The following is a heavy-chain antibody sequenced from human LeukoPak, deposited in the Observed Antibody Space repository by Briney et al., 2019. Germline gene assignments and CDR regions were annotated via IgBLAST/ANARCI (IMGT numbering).Heavy chain of an antibody. V-gene: IGHV4-39*07. CDR2: INYRGST. CDR1: NASISSNTYY. CDR3: ATYKYDYVWGGQHFDY. Sequence: SETLSLTCTVSNASISSNTYYRAWIRQPPGKGLEYIGSINYRGSTYYNPSLKSRVTLSVDTSKNQFSLKLNSVTAADTAVYYCATYKYDYVWGGQHFDYWGQGTLVAVSS. J-gene: IGHJ4*02. D-gene: IGHD3-16*01.